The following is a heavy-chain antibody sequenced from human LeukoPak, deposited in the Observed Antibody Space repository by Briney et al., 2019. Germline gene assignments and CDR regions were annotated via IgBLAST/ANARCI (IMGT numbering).Heavy chain of an antibody. J-gene: IGHJ4*02. V-gene: IGHV2-70*10. CDR2: IDWADDK. CDR1: GFSLSTRGLC. D-gene: IGHD5-24*01. CDR3: ARIRRDGYNSPYYFDY. Sequence: SGPTLVNPTQTLTLTCTFSGFSLSTRGLCVSWIRQPPGRALEWIARIDWADDKYYSTSLKTRLTISNDTSKNQVVLTMTNMDPVDTATYYCARIRRDGYNSPYYFDYWGQGTLVTVPS.